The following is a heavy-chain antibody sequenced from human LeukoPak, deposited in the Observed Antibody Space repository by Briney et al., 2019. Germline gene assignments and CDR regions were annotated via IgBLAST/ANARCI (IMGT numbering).Heavy chain of an antibody. V-gene: IGHV4-4*02. CDR3: ATYYESSGYRLDY. Sequence: SGTLSLTCAVSVGSISSINGWSWFGQPPGKGLDGIGEIIHSGSTNYNPSLKSRVTMSIDNSKNQFSLELFSVTATDTAVYYCATYYESSGYRLDYWGQGTLVTVSS. CDR1: VGSISSING. J-gene: IGHJ4*02. CDR2: IIHSGST. D-gene: IGHD3-22*01.